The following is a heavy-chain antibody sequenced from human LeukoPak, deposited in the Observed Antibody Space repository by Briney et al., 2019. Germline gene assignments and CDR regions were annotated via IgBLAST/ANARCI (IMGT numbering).Heavy chain of an antibody. D-gene: IGHD1-1*01. CDR2: ISGSGDST. V-gene: IGHV3-23*01. Sequence: PGGSLRLSCAASGFTFSSYSMNWVRQAPGKGLEWVSSISGSGDSTYYADSVKGRFTISRDNSKNTFYLQMNSLRADDTALYYCAKDRTGTTGRDWLDPWGQGTLVTVSS. CDR1: GFTFSSYS. J-gene: IGHJ5*02. CDR3: AKDRTGTTGRDWLDP.